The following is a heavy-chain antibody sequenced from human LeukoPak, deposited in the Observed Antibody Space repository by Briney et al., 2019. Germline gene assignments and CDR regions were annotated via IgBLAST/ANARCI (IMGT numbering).Heavy chain of an antibody. CDR3: ARVGSSSSWYGNWALDY. CDR1: GFTFSSYA. D-gene: IGHD6-13*01. Sequence: GGSLRLSCAASGFTFSSYAMSWVRQAPGKGLEWVSAISGSGGSTYYADSVKGRFTISRDNAKNSLYLQMNSLRAEDTAVYYCARVGSSSSWYGNWALDYWGQGTLVTVSS. J-gene: IGHJ4*02. CDR2: ISGSGGST. V-gene: IGHV3-23*01.